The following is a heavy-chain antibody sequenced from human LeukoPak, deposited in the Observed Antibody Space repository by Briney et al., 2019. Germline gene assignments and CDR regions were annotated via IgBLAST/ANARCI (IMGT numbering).Heavy chain of an antibody. V-gene: IGHV3-21*01. CDR1: GFTFSSYS. CDR2: ISSSSSYI. J-gene: IGHJ4*02. Sequence: GGSLRLSCAASGFTFSSYSMNWVRQAPGKGLEWVSSISSSSSYIYYADSVKGRFTISRDNAKNSLYLRMNSLRAEDTAVYYCASTGSTAIEIDYWGQGTLVTVSS. CDR3: ASTGSTAIEIDY. D-gene: IGHD5/OR15-5a*01.